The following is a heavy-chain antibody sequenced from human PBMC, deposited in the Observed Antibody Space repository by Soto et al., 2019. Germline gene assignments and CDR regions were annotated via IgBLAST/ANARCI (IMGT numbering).Heavy chain of an antibody. CDR3: ARFVRWRQSNPPGIFDY. J-gene: IGHJ4*02. V-gene: IGHV4-30-4*01. CDR2: IYYSGST. D-gene: IGHD2-15*01. CDR1: GGSISSGNFY. Sequence: SETLSLTCTVSGGSISSGNFYWNWIRQPPGKGLEWIGYIYYSGSTFYNPSLKSRITISVDTSRNQFSLKLSSVTAADTAVYYCARFVRWRQSNPPGIFDYWGQGTLVTVSS.